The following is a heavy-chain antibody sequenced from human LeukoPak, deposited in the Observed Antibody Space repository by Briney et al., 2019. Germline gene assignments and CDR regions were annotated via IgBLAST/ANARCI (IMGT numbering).Heavy chain of an antibody. CDR1: GFTFSSYG. CDR3: AKDSCDYVWGSHRCGWFDP. J-gene: IGHJ5*02. Sequence: GRSLRLSCAASGFTFSSYGMHWVRQAPGKGLEWVAVISYDGSNKYYADSVKGRFTISRDNSKNTLYLQMNSLRAEDTAVYYCAKDSCDYVWGSHRCGWFDPWGQGTLVTVSS. D-gene: IGHD3-16*02. CDR2: ISYDGSNK. V-gene: IGHV3-30*18.